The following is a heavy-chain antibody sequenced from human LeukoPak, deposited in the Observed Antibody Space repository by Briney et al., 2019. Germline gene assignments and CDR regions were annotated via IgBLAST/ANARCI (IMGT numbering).Heavy chain of an antibody. CDR1: GFTFSSYS. V-gene: IGHV3-48*01. CDR3: ARDAPPVFSVVVTASNYFDC. J-gene: IGHJ4*02. Sequence: PGRCLRLSCAASGFTFSSYSMNWVRQAPGKGLEWVSYISSSSGTIYYTDSVKGRFTISRDNVKNALYLQMNSLRAEDTAVYFCARDAPPVFSVVVTASNYFDCWGQGTLVTVSS. D-gene: IGHD2-21*02. CDR2: ISSSSGTI.